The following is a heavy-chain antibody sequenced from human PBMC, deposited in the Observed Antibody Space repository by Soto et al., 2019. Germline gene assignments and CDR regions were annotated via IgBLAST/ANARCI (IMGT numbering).Heavy chain of an antibody. V-gene: IGHV3-23*01. D-gene: IGHD4-17*01. CDR1: GFSFNSYS. CDR2: ISGSGEHT. Sequence: GGSLRLSCAASGFSFNSYSLSWVRQAPGKGLEWVAGISGSGEHTHYADSVKGRYTISRDNSENTLSLQMNSLRAEDSAIYYCAKDRGMTTVTFDAFQSWGQGTLVTVSS. CDR3: AKDRGMTTVTFDAFQS. J-gene: IGHJ1*01.